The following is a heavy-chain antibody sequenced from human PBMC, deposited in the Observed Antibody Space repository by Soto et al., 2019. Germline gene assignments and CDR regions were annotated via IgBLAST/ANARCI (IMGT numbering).Heavy chain of an antibody. CDR3: ARDSMTGLNWFDP. V-gene: IGHV3-48*01. CDR1: GFTFSSYS. CDR2: ISSSSSTI. D-gene: IGHD3-9*01. Sequence: GGSLRLSCAASGFTFSSYSMNWVRQAPGKGLEWVSYISSSSSTIYYADSVKGRLTISRDNAKNSLYLQMNSLRAEDTAVYYCARDSMTGLNWFDPWGQGTLVTVSS. J-gene: IGHJ5*02.